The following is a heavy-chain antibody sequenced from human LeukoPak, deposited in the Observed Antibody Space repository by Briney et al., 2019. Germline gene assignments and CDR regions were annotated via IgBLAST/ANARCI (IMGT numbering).Heavy chain of an antibody. CDR2: IYTSGST. V-gene: IGHV4-4*07. J-gene: IGHJ4*02. D-gene: IGHD1-26*01. Sequence: SETLSLTCTVSGGSISTNYWSWIRQPAGKGLEWIGRIYTSGSTNYNPSLKTRVTMSVDTSKNQFSLKLSSVTAADTAVYYCARVGVGATTIDYWGQGTLVTVSS. CDR3: ARVGVGATTIDY. CDR1: GGSISTNY.